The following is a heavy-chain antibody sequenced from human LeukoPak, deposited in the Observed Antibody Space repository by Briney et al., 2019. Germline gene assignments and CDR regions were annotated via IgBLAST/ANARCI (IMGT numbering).Heavy chain of an antibody. D-gene: IGHD3-16*01. V-gene: IGHV1-2*02. CDR2: INPNSGRT. CDR1: GYSFTDYY. CDR3: ARADRLDGGPYLIGP. J-gene: IGHJ5*02. Sequence: ASVKVSCKTSGYSFTDYYTHWVRQAPGQGLEWMGWINPNSGRTSSARKFQGRVTMTRDPSITTVYMEVTWLTSDDTAIYYCARADRLDGGPYLIGPWGQGTLVTVSS.